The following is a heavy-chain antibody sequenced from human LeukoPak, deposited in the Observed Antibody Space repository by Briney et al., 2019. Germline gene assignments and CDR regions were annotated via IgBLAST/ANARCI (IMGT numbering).Heavy chain of an antibody. V-gene: IGHV4-34*01. D-gene: IGHD2-2*01. Sequence: SETLSLTCAVYGGSFSGYYWSWLRQPPGKGLEWIGEINHSGSTNYNPSLKSRVTISVDTSKNQFSLKLSSVTAADTAVYYCARGSCSSTSCSWFDPWGQGTLVTVSS. CDR3: ARGSCSSTSCSWFDP. J-gene: IGHJ5*02. CDR1: GGSFSGYY. CDR2: INHSGST.